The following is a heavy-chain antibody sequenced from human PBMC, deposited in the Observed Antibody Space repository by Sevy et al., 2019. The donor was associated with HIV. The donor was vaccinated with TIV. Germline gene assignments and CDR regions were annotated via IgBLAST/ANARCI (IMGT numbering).Heavy chain of an antibody. Sequence: GGSLRLSCAASGFTFSSYAMSWVRQAPGKGLEWVSAISGSGGSTYYADSVKGRFTISRDNSKNTLYLQMNSLGAEDTAVYYCAKGFDKTDYYGSGSYYNGYFDYWGQGTLVTVSS. D-gene: IGHD3-10*01. J-gene: IGHJ4*02. V-gene: IGHV3-23*01. CDR2: ISGSGGST. CDR1: GFTFSSYA. CDR3: AKGFDKTDYYGSGSYYNGYFDY.